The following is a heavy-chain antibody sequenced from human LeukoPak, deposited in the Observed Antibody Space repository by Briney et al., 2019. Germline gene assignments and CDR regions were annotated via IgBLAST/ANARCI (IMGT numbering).Heavy chain of an antibody. CDR2: MYYSGSA. CDR1: GGSISSSSYY. D-gene: IGHD3-10*01. J-gene: IGHJ5*02. CDR3: ARLVYGSRSLWFDP. V-gene: IGHV4-39*01. Sequence: SETLSLTCTVSGGSISSSSYYWGWIRQPPGKGLEWIGSMYYSGSAYYNPSLKSRVTISVDPSKNQFSLRVTFVTAADTAVYYCARLVYGSRSLWFDPWGQGTLVSVSS.